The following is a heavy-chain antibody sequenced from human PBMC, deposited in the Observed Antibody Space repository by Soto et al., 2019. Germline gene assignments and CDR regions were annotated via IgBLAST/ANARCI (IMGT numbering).Heavy chain of an antibody. CDR3: ARERAVAGDAFDI. V-gene: IGHV3-23*01. CDR2: ISGSGGST. CDR1: GFTFSSDA. D-gene: IGHD6-19*01. J-gene: IGHJ3*02. Sequence: EVQLLESGGGLVQPGGSLRLSCAASGFTFSSDAMSWVRQAPGKGLEWVSAISGSGGSTYYADSVKGRFTISRDNSKNTLYLQMNSLRAEDTAIYYCARERAVAGDAFDIWGQGTMVTVSS.